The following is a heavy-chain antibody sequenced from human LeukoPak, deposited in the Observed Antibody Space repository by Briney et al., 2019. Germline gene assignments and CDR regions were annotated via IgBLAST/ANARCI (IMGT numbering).Heavy chain of an antibody. CDR2: IKQDGSGK. CDR3: ARGGKELGYCSSTSCRNWFDP. J-gene: IGHJ5*02. V-gene: IGHV3-7*01. Sequence: GSLRLSCAASGFTFSSYWMSWVRQAPGKGLEWVANIKQDGSGKYYVDSVKGRFTISRDNAKNSLYLQMNSLRAEDTAVYYCARGGKELGYCSSTSCRNWFDPWGQGTLVTVSS. CDR1: GFTFSSYW. D-gene: IGHD2-2*01.